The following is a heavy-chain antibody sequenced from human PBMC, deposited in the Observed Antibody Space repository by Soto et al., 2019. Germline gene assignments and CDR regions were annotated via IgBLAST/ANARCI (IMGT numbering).Heavy chain of an antibody. CDR3: ASLYSTSWSGFDP. V-gene: IGHV4-39*01. CDR1: GGSVSSSSYY. Sequence: SETLSLTCTVSGGSVSSSSYYWGWIRQPPGKGLEWIGSIYHSGSTYYNPSLKSRVTIYVDTSRAQFSLKLSSVTAADTAVYYCASLYSTSWSGFDPWGQGTLVTVSS. J-gene: IGHJ5*02. CDR2: IYHSGST. D-gene: IGHD6-13*01.